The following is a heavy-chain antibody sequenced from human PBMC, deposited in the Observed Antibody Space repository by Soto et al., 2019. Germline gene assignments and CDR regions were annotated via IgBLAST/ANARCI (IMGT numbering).Heavy chain of an antibody. J-gene: IGHJ4*02. CDR2: IYYSGST. D-gene: IGHD3-22*01. Sequence: SETLSLTCTVSGGSISSGGYYWSWIRQHPGKGLEWIGYIYYSGSTYYNPSLKSRVTISVDTSKNQFSLKLSSVTAADTAVYYCARVYYYDSSGYLIDYWGQGTLVTVSS. CDR3: ARVYYYDSSGYLIDY. CDR1: GGSISSGGYY. V-gene: IGHV4-31*03.